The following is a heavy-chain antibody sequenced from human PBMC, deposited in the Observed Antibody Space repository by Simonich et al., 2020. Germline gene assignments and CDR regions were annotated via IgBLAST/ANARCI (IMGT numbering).Heavy chain of an antibody. CDR2: IYYSGRT. CDR1: GGSISSRSYY. Sequence: QLQLQESGPGLVKPSETLSLTCTVSGGSISSRSYYWGWIRQPPGKGLGWIGSIYYSGRTSTNPAHKRRVTISVDTSKNQFSLKLSSVNAADTAVYDCARQRVLMVYAIDYWGQGTLVTVSS. D-gene: IGHD2-8*01. J-gene: IGHJ4*02. V-gene: IGHV4-39*01. CDR3: ARQRVLMVYAIDY.